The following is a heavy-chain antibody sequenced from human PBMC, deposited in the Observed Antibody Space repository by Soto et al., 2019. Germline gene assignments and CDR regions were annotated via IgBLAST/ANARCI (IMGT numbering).Heavy chain of an antibody. CDR1: GGSFSGYY. D-gene: IGHD2-15*01. Sequence: QVQLQQWGAGLLKPSETLSLTCAVYGGSFSGYYWSWIRQSPGKGLEWIGEINHSESTNYNPSLKSRVPISVDKSKNQFSLHLTSVTAADTAVYYCARADSSHYSWFDPWGQGTLVTVSS. V-gene: IGHV4-34*01. CDR2: INHSEST. CDR3: ARADSSHYSWFDP. J-gene: IGHJ5*02.